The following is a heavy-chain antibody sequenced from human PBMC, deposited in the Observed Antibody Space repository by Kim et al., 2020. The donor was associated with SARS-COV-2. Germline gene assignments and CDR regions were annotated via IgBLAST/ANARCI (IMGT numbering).Heavy chain of an antibody. CDR3: ARRRADVSTGLGSRFDP. D-gene: IGHD3-9*01. CDR1: GFSFSNYW. J-gene: IGHJ5*02. Sequence: GESLKISCKGSGFSFSNYWIAWVRQMPGKGLEWMGIIYPDDSNTKYSPSFQGLVSFSADKSINTAYLHWSSLRASDTAMYYCARRRADVSTGLGSRFDPWGQGTLVTFSS. V-gene: IGHV5-51*01. CDR2: IYPDDSNT.